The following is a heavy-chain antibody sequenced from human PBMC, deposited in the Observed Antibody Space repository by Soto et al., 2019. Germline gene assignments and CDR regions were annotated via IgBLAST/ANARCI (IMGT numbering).Heavy chain of an antibody. D-gene: IGHD6-13*01. CDR3: ARDQHSSSWYGAQSYSRPQIFGY. Sequence: PGGSLRLSCAASGFTFSSYAMHWVRQAPGKGLEWVAVISYDGSNKYYADSVKGRFTISRDNSKNTLYLQMNSLRAEDTAVYYCARDQHSSSWYGAQSYSRPQIFGYWGQGTLVTVSS. CDR1: GFTFSSYA. V-gene: IGHV3-30-3*01. J-gene: IGHJ4*02. CDR2: ISYDGSNK.